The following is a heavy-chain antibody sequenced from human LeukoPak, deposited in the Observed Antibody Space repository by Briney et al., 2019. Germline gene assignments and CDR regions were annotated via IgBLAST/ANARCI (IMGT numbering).Heavy chain of an antibody. Sequence: PSETLSLTCPVSGDSITRDIYYWDWIRQSPGKGLEGIGKIYYTGTTTTSPSLRGRVTMSVDTSKNQFSLKLTSVTAADTAVYYCVRHGNTLGSGTHFDNWGQGTLVTVSS. CDR3: VRHGNTLGSGTHFDN. J-gene: IGHJ4*02. D-gene: IGHD3-10*01. CDR1: GDSITRDIYY. V-gene: IGHV4-39*01. CDR2: IYYTGTT.